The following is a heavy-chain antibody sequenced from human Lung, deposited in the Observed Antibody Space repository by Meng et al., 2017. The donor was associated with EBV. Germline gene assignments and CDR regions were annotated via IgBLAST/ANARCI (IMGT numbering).Heavy chain of an antibody. J-gene: IGHJ4*02. V-gene: IGHV4-4*02. CDR1: GRSISSRHW. Sequence: QVRARVSAPGLVRPSGTLSLPSAVTGRSISSRHWWRWVRQPPGKVLERTGEIYHSGTTNYKPPLKSLATISVDKSKNQFSLKLMSLTAADTAVYFCARSLCISGGSCPLDYWGQGTLVTVSS. CDR3: ARSLCISGGSCPLDY. CDR2: IYHSGTT. D-gene: IGHD2-15*01.